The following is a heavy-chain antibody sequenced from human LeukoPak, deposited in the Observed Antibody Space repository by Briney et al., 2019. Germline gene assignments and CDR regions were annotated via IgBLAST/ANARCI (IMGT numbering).Heavy chain of an antibody. J-gene: IGHJ4*02. V-gene: IGHV3-30*18. D-gene: IGHD3-10*01. CDR2: ISYDGSNK. CDR1: GFTFSSYG. CDR3: AKDVDPFGSGSYVEGFDY. Sequence: GGSLRLSCAASGFTFSSYGMHWVRQAPGKGLEWVAVISYDGSNKYYADSVKGRFAISRDNSKNTLYLQMNSLRAEDTAVYYCAKDVDPFGSGSYVEGFDYWGQGTLVTVSS.